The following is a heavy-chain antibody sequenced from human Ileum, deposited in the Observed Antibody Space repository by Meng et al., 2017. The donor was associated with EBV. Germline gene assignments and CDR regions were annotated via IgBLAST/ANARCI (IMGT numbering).Heavy chain of an antibody. J-gene: IGHJ4*02. Sequence: QVQLTESGPGLVKPSETLSLTCTFSGGSISSYYWSWTRQPPGKGLEWIGYIYYSGSTNYSPSLKSRVTISVDTSKNQFSLNLSSVTAADTAVYYCARGGWSLDYWGQGTLVTVSS. V-gene: IGHV4-59*08. D-gene: IGHD2-15*01. CDR1: GGSISSYY. CDR2: IYYSGST. CDR3: ARGGWSLDY.